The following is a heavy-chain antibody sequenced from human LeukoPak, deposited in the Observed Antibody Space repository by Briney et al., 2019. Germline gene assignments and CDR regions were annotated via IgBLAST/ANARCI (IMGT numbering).Heavy chain of an antibody. J-gene: IGHJ5*02. D-gene: IGHD5-18*01. V-gene: IGHV4-39*07. CDR1: GGFISSSTYY. CDR2: IYYSGTT. Sequence: SETLSLTCTVSGGFISSSTYYWGWIRQPPGKGLEWIGSIYYSGTTYYNPSLKSRVTMSVDTSKNQFSLRLSSVTAADTAVYYCARPRGYSYGYQEGWFDPWGQGTLVTVSS. CDR3: ARPRGYSYGYQEGWFDP.